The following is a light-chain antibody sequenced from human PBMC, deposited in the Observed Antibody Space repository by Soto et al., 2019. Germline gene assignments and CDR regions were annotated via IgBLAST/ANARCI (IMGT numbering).Light chain of an antibody. CDR3: SPYAGSDNQV. J-gene: IGLJ1*01. CDR2: EVS. V-gene: IGLV2-8*01. CDR1: SSDVGGYNF. Sequence: QSALTQPPSASGSPGQSVTISCTGTSSDVGGYNFVSWYQQHPGKAPKLIIYEVSKRPSGVPDRFSGSKSGNTASLTVSGLQAADEADYYCSPYAGSDNQVFGTGTKVTV.